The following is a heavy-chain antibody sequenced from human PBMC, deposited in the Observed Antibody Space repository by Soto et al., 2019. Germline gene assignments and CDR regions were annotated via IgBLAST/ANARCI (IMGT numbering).Heavy chain of an antibody. J-gene: IGHJ6*02. V-gene: IGHV3-11*01. Sequence: GGSLRLSCAASGFTFSDYYMSWIRQAPGKGLEWVSYISSSGSTIYYADSVKGRFTISRDNAKNSLYLQMNSLRAEDTAVYYCARTLGHSSSWYYDYGMDVWGQGTTVTVSS. CDR2: ISSSGSTI. CDR3: ARTLGHSSSWYYDYGMDV. CDR1: GFTFSDYY. D-gene: IGHD6-13*01.